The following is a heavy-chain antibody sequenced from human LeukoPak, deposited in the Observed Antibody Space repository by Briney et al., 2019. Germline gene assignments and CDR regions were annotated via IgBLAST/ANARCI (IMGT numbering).Heavy chain of an antibody. Sequence: PSQTLSLTCTVSGGSISSGDYYWSWIRQPPGKGREWIGYIYYSGGTYYNPSLKSRVTISVDTSKNQFSLKLSSVTAADTAVYYCARERFRYSNYFDYWGQGTLVTVSS. J-gene: IGHJ4*02. CDR2: IYYSGGT. CDR1: GGSISSGDYY. D-gene: IGHD4-11*01. V-gene: IGHV4-30-4*08. CDR3: ARERFRYSNYFDY.